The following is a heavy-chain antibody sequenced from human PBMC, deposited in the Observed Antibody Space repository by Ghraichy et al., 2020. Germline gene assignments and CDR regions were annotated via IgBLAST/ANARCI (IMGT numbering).Heavy chain of an antibody. CDR3: AKIPVAGRWYFDL. CDR1: GFTFSSYG. Sequence: GESLNISCAASGFTFSSYGMMWVRQAPGKELVWVSAISKSGDDTYYTDSVKGRFTLSRDNSKNTLYLQMNSLRAEDTAVYHCAKIPVAGRWYFDLWGRGTLVTVSS. J-gene: IGHJ2*01. V-gene: IGHV3-23*01. CDR2: ISKSGDDT. D-gene: IGHD6-19*01.